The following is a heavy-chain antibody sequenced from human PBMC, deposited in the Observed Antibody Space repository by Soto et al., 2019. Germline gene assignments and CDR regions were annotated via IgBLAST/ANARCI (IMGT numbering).Heavy chain of an antibody. D-gene: IGHD3-10*01. J-gene: IGHJ4*02. Sequence: SETLSLTCAVYGGSFSGYYWSWIRQPPGKGLEWIGEINHSGSTNYNASLKSRVTISVDTSKNQFSLKLSCVTAADTAVYYCARGGGVVPAATRRGSYYCSGSYYYYWGQGTLVTVSS. CDR3: ARGGGVVPAATRRGSYYCSGSYYYY. V-gene: IGHV4-34*01. CDR1: GGSFSGYY. CDR2: INHSGST.